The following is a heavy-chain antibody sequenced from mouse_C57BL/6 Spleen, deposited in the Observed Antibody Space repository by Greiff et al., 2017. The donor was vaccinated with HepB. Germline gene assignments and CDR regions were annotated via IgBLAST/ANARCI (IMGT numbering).Heavy chain of an antibody. CDR3: TYYYGDYFDY. J-gene: IGHJ2*01. CDR2: IDPENGDT. V-gene: IGHV14-4*01. CDR1: GFNIKDDY. D-gene: IGHD1-1*01. Sequence: EVQLQESGAELVRPRASVKLSCTASGFNIKDDYMHWVKQRPEQGLEWIGWIDPENGDTEYASKFQGKATITADTSSNTAYLQLSSLTSEDTAVYYCTYYYGDYFDYWGQGTTLTVSS.